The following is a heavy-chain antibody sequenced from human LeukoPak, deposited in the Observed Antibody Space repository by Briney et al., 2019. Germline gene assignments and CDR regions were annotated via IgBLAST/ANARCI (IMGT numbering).Heavy chain of an antibody. V-gene: IGHV1-18*01. CDR3: ARDHIVVVPAAGYYYYMDV. CDR1: GYTFTSYG. CDR2: ISAYNGNT. Sequence: ASVKVSCKASGYTFTSYGISWVRQAPGQGLEWMGWISAYNGNTNYAQKLRGRVTMTTDTSTSTAYMELRSLRSDDTAVYYCARDHIVVVPAAGYYYYMDVWGKGTTVTVSS. J-gene: IGHJ6*03. D-gene: IGHD2-2*01.